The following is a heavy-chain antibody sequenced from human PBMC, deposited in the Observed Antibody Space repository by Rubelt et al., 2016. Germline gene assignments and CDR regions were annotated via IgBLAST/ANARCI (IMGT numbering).Heavy chain of an antibody. CDR1: GYTFTSYY. D-gene: IGHD6-6*01. CDR3: ARDRSSSDY. Sequence: QVQLVQSGAEVKKPGASVKVSCKASGYTFTSYYMHWVRQAPGQGLEWMGIINPNGGSTSYAQKFQGRVTMTTDTSTSTVYMELRSLRSDDTAVYYCARDRSSSDYWGQGTLVTVSS. J-gene: IGHJ4*02. CDR2: INPNGGST. V-gene: IGHV1-46*01.